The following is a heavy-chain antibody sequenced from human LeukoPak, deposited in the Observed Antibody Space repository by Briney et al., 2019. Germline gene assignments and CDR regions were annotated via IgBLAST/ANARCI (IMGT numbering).Heavy chain of an antibody. CDR1: AFTFSSYA. CDR2: ISGSGGST. D-gene: IGHD2-15*01. CDR3: ALAGTADWSGGSCYIDY. J-gene: IGHJ4*02. Sequence: GGSLRLSCAASAFTFSSYAMSWVRHAQGEGLEWGLAISGSGGSTYYVDSVKGRFTISRDNSNNTLYLQMNRLRAEDTAVYYCALAGTADWSGGSCYIDYWGQGTLVTVSS. V-gene: IGHV3-23*01.